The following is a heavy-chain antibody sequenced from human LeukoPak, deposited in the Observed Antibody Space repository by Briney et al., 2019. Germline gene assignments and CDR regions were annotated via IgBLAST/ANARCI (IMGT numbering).Heavy chain of an antibody. V-gene: IGHV3-23*01. CDR3: ARDPNGDYLGAFDF. CDR1: GFTFSTYA. D-gene: IGHD4-17*01. Sequence: PGGSLRLSCAASGFTFSTYAMSWVRQAPGKGLEWVSGISGSGGNTYYADSVKGRFTISRDNSKNTLYLQMNRLRGEDTAVYYCARDPNGDYLGAFDFRGQGTMASVSS. CDR2: ISGSGGNT. J-gene: IGHJ3*01.